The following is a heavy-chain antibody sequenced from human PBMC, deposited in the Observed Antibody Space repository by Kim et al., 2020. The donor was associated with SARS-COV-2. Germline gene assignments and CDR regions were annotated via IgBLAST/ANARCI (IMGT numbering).Heavy chain of an antibody. Sequence: SVTRRITITPDTSKNQFSLQLNSVTPEDTAVYYCAREMTTVAYYYYGMDVWGQGTTVTVSS. J-gene: IGHJ6*02. CDR3: AREMTTVAYYYYGMDV. D-gene: IGHD4-17*01. V-gene: IGHV6-1*01.